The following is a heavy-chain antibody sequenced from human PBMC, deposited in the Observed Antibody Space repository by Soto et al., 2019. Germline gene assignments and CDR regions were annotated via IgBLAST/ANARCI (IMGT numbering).Heavy chain of an antibody. D-gene: IGHD6-6*01. CDR1: GGSFSGYY. Sequence: SETLSLTCAVYGGSFSGYYWSWIRQPPGKGLEWIGEINHSGSTNYNPSLKSRVTISVDTSKNQFSLKLSSVTAADTAVYYCARCRGRRPARALYWCPGTLVSVFS. CDR2: INHSGST. J-gene: IGHJ4*02. CDR3: ARCRGRRPARALY. V-gene: IGHV4-34*01.